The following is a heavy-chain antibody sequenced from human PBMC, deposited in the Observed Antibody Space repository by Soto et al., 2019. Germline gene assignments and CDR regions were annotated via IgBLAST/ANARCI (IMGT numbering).Heavy chain of an antibody. CDR1: RFTFSDYY. CDR2: ISSSGTGI. Sequence: PGGSLRLSCAASRFTFSDYYMTWIRQAPGKGLEWVSYISSSGTGIYYPGSVKGRFTISRDNAKNSLYLQMSSLRAEDTAVYYCARAYSDAFDIWGQGTMVTVSS. V-gene: IGHV3-11*01. J-gene: IGHJ3*02. CDR3: ARAYSDAFDI. D-gene: IGHD2-15*01.